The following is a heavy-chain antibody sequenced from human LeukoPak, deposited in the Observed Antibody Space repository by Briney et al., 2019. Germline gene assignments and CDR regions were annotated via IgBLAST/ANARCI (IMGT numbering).Heavy chain of an antibody. CDR1: GGSISSYY. Sequence: PSETLSLTCTVSGGSISSYYWSWIRQPPGKGLDWIGYIYYSGTTNYNPSLKSRVTISVDTSKNQFSLKLSSVTAADTAVYYCARGYCSGGSCYSYYYYNYMDVWGKGTTVTVSS. V-gene: IGHV4-59*12. D-gene: IGHD2-15*01. CDR3: ARGYCSGGSCYSYYYYNYMDV. CDR2: IYYSGTT. J-gene: IGHJ6*03.